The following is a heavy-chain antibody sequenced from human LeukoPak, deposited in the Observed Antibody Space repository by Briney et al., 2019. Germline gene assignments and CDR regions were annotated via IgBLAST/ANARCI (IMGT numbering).Heavy chain of an antibody. V-gene: IGHV3-23*01. D-gene: IGHD2-2*01. CDR3: AIMTCSSTSCFFDY. J-gene: IGHJ4*02. CDR1: GFTFSSYA. CDR2: ISGSGGNT. Sequence: GASLRLSCAASGFTFSSYAMSWVRQAPGKGLEWVSAISGSGGNTYYADSVKGRFTISRDNSKNTLYLQMNSLRAEDTAVYYCAIMTCSSTSCFFDYWGQGTLVTVSS.